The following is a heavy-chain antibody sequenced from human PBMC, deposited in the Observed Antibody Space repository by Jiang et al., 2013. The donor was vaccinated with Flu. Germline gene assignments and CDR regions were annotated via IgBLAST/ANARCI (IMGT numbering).Heavy chain of an antibody. CDR3: ARHEVGATPTNYYYYGMDV. J-gene: IGHJ6*02. D-gene: IGHD1-26*01. V-gene: IGHV5-10-1*01. CDR2: IDPSDSYT. CDR1: GYSFTSYW. Sequence: GAEVKKPGESLRISCKGSGYSFTSYWISWVRQMPGKGLEWMGRIDPSDSYTNYSPSFQGHVTISADKSISTAYLQWSSLKASDTAMYYCARHEVGATPTNYYYYGMDVWGQGTTVTVSS.